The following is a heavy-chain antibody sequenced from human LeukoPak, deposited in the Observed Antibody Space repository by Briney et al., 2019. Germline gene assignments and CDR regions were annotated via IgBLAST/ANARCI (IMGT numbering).Heavy chain of an antibody. J-gene: IGHJ4*02. V-gene: IGHV1-2*06. Sequence: GASVKVSCKASGYTFTGYYMHWVRQAPGQGLEWMGRINPNSSGTNYAQKFQGRVTMTRDTSIRTAYMELNRLGSDDTAVYYCAREPGGAGTTIDYWGQGTLVTVSS. CDR1: GYTFTGYY. CDR2: INPNSSGT. D-gene: IGHD1-7*01. CDR3: AREPGGAGTTIDY.